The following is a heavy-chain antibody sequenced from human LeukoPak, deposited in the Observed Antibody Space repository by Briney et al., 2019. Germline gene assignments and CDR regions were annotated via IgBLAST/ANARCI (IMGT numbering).Heavy chain of an antibody. CDR1: GFTFSSYS. J-gene: IGHJ4*02. CDR2: ISSSSTI. CDR3: ARDRGGWPDY. Sequence: PGGSLRLSCAASGFTFSSYSMNWVRQAPGKGLEWVSYISSSSTIYYADSVKGRFTISRDNAKNSLYLQLNSLRPEDTGLYYCARDRGGWPDYWGQGTLVTVSS. V-gene: IGHV3-48*01. D-gene: IGHD6-19*01.